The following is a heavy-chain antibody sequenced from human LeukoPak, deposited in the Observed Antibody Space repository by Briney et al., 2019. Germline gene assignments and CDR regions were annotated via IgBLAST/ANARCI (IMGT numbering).Heavy chain of an antibody. J-gene: IGHJ3*02. V-gene: IGHV4-39*01. CDR3: ARYISGDYYDSSGYFDAFDI. Sequence: SGTLSLTCTVSGGSISSSSYYWGWIRQPPGKGLEWIGSIYYSGSTYYNPSLKSRVTISVDTSKNQFSLKLSSVTAAGTAVYYCARYISGDYYDSSGYFDAFDIWGQGTMVTVSS. CDR2: IYYSGST. D-gene: IGHD3-22*01. CDR1: GGSISSSSYY.